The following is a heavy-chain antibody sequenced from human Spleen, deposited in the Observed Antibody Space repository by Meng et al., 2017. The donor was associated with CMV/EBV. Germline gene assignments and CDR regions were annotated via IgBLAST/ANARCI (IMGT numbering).Heavy chain of an antibody. Sequence: GESLKISCAASGFTFSSYAMSWVRQAPGKGLEWVSSISSSSSYIYYADSVKGRFTISRDNAKNSLYLQMNSLRAEDTAVYYCARELTYYYDSSGHFPDYWGQGTLVTVSS. CDR1: GFTFSSYA. D-gene: IGHD3-22*01. V-gene: IGHV3-21*01. J-gene: IGHJ4*02. CDR3: ARELTYYYDSSGHFPDY. CDR2: ISSSSSYI.